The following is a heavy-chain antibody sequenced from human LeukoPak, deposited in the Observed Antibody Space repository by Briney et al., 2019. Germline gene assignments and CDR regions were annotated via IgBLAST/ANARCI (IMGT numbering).Heavy chain of an antibody. V-gene: IGHV3-53*01. CDR3: AKVGAADY. J-gene: IGHJ4*02. Sequence: GGSLRLSCAASGFTVSSNYVSWVRQAPGKGLEWVSIIYAGSSTFYADSVQGRFTISRDISKNSLYLQMNSLRAEDTAVYYCAKVGAADYWGQGTLVTVSS. CDR2: IYAGSST. CDR1: GFTVSSNY. D-gene: IGHD1-26*01.